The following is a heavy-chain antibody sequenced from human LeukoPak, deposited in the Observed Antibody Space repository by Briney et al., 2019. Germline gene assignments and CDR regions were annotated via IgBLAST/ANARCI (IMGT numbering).Heavy chain of an antibody. CDR3: ARESSYDFWSGYYNFDY. CDR2: IYYSGST. J-gene: IGHJ4*02. V-gene: IGHV4-59*12. CDR1: GGSISSYY. Sequence: PSETLSLTCTVSGGSISSYYWSWIRQPPGKGLEWIGYIYYSGSTNYNPSLKSRVTISVDTSKNQFSLKLSSVTAADTAVYYCARESSYDFWSGYYNFDYWGQGTLVTVSS. D-gene: IGHD3-3*01.